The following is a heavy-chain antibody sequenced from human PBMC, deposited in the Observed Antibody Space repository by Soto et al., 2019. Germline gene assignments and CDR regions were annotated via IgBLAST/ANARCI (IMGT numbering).Heavy chain of an antibody. CDR1: GFTFSSFS. CDR2: ICGGGRLI. J-gene: IGHJ4*02. V-gene: IGHV3-48*02. Sequence: EVQLVESGGGLVQRGGSLRLSCAASGFTFSSFSMNWVRQAPGRGLEWISYICGGGRLISYADSVKGRFAISRDNAQNPLYLQMDSLRDEDTAVFYCARALGWDFDCWGQGTLVTVSS. CDR3: ARALGWDFDC. D-gene: IGHD6-19*01.